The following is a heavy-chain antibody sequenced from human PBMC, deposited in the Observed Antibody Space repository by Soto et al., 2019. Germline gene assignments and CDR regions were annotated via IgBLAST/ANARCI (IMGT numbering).Heavy chain of an antibody. CDR1: GYDFTHYW. J-gene: IGHJ5*02. CDR2: IYPGDSDT. Sequence: GESLKISCKGSGYDFTHYWIAWVRQTPGKGLEWMGVIYPGDSDTKYSPSFQGQVTISADKSITTAYLQWSSLKASDTAMYYCARGYCTTTICDPWFDPWGQGTRVTVSA. V-gene: IGHV5-51*01. CDR3: ARGYCTTTICDPWFDP. D-gene: IGHD2-2*01.